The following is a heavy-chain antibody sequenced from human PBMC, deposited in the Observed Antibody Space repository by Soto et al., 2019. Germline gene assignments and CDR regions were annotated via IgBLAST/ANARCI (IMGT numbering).Heavy chain of an antibody. CDR3: ARGSYSYGSGSYSDREDWFDP. J-gene: IGHJ5*02. V-gene: IGHV3-74*01. CDR2: INSDGSST. CDR1: GFTFSSYW. D-gene: IGHD3-10*01. Sequence: GGSLRLSCAASGFTFSSYWMNWVRQAPGKGLVWVSRINSDGSSTSYADSVKGRFTISRDNAKNTLYLQMNSLRAEDSAVYYCARGSYSYGSGSYSDREDWFDPWGHGTLVTVSS.